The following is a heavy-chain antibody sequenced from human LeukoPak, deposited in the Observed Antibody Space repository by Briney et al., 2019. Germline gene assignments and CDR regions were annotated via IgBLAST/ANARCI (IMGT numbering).Heavy chain of an antibody. D-gene: IGHD5-18*01. CDR3: ARDRSLLDTLVFDY. CDR1: GFTFSSYA. V-gene: IGHV3-30-3*01. Sequence: GGSLRLSCAASGFTFSSYAMHWVRQAPGKGLEWVAVISYDGSNKYYADSVKGRFTISRDNAKNSLYLQMNSLRAEDTAVYYCARDRSLLDTLVFDYWGQGTLVTVSS. CDR2: ISYDGSNK. J-gene: IGHJ4*02.